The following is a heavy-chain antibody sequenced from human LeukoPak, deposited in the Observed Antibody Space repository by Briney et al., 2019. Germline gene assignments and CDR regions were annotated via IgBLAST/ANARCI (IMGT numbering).Heavy chain of an antibody. Sequence: ASVKVSCKASGYTFTSYAMHWVRQAPGQRLEWMGWINAGNGNTKYSQKFQGRVTITRDTSASTAYMELSSLRSEDTAVYYCARARSPGYCSSTSCSGLGYWGQGTLVTVSS. CDR2: INAGNGNT. J-gene: IGHJ4*02. CDR1: GYTFTSYA. V-gene: IGHV1-3*01. CDR3: ARARSPGYCSSTSCSGLGY. D-gene: IGHD2-2*01.